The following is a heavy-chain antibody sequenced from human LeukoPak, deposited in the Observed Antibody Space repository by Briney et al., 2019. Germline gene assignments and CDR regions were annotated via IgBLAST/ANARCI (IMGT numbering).Heavy chain of an antibody. CDR1: GGSISSYY. CDR3: ARVRVENIVVVTAGAFDI. Sequence: PSETLSLTCTVSGGSISSYYWSWIRQPPGKGLEWIGYIYYSGSTNYNPSLKSRVTISVDTSKNQFSLKLSSVTAADTAVYYCARVRVENIVVVTAGAFDIWGQGTMVTVSS. V-gene: IGHV4-59*01. D-gene: IGHD2-21*02. J-gene: IGHJ3*02. CDR2: IYYSGST.